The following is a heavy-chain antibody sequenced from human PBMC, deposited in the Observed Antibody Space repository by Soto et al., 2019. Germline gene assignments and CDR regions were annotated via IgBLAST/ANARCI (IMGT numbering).Heavy chain of an antibody. Sequence: EVQLVESGGGLVKPGGSLRLSCAASGFTFSSYNMNWVRQAPGKVLECVSSISSSSSYIYYADSVKGRFTISRDNAKNSLYLPMNSLSAEDTAVYYCARSAGDYYGMDVWGQGTTVTVSS. J-gene: IGHJ6*02. CDR3: ARSAGDYYGMDV. V-gene: IGHV3-21*01. CDR1: GFTFSSYN. CDR2: ISSSSSYI. D-gene: IGHD3-10*01.